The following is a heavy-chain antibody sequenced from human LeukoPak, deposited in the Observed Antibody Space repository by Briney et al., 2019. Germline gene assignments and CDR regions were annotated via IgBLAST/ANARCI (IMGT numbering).Heavy chain of an antibody. CDR1: GGSTSSYY. J-gene: IGHJ4*02. CDR3: ARESSGIDY. CDR2: IYYSGST. Sequence: SETLSLTCTISGGSTSSYYWSWIRQPPGKGLEWIGYIYYSGSTNYNPSFKSRVTISVDTSKNQFSLKLSSVTAADTAVYYCARESSGIDYWGQGTLVTVSS. D-gene: IGHD6-19*01. V-gene: IGHV4-59*01.